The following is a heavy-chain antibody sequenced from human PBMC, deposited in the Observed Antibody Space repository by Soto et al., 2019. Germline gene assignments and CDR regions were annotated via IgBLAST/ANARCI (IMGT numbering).Heavy chain of an antibody. CDR3: ARVGFHGSGSLEYFHF. V-gene: IGHV4-4*02. Sequence: SETLSLTCVFSGCSISSSNWLSWVRQPPGKGLEWIGDVYRGGNTNYNPSLQSRVTISVDTSRNQFSLKLSSVSAADTAVYYCARVGFHGSGSLEYFHFWSQGTMVTVSS. CDR2: VYRGGNT. CDR1: GCSISSSNW. D-gene: IGHD3-10*01. J-gene: IGHJ4*02.